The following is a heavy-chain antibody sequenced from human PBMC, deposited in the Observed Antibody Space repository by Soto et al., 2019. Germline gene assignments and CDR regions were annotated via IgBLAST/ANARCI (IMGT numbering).Heavy chain of an antibody. V-gene: IGHV2-5*02. CDR3: AHSVRPIIAAAGTGWFDP. CDR2: IYWDDDK. Sequence: SGPTLVNPTQTLTLTCTFSGFSLSTSGVGVGWIRQPPGKALEWLALIYWDDDKRYSPSLKSRLTITKDTSKNQVVLTMTNMDPVDTATYYCAHSVRPIIAAAGTGWFDPWGQGTLVTVSS. CDR1: GFSLSTSGVG. D-gene: IGHD6-13*01. J-gene: IGHJ5*02.